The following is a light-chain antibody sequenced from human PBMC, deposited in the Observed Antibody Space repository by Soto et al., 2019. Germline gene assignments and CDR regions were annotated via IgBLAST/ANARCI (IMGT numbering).Light chain of an antibody. J-gene: IGKJ4*01. CDR1: QGIRND. V-gene: IGKV1-6*01. Sequence: AIQMTQSPSSLSASVGDRVTITCRASQGIRNDLGWYQQKPGKAPKLLLYGASSLQSGVPSRFSGSGSGTDFTLTISSLQPEDFATYYCLQDYNYPLTFGGGTKVEIK. CDR3: LQDYNYPLT. CDR2: GAS.